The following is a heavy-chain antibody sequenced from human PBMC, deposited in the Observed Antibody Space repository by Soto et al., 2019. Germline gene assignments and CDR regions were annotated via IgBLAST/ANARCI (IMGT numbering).Heavy chain of an antibody. CDR1: GFTFSSYD. V-gene: IGHV3-23*01. CDR3: AKVKEVAAITLLDY. J-gene: IGHJ4*02. D-gene: IGHD1-26*01. Sequence: EVQLLESGGGLVQPGGSLRLSCAASGFTFSSYDMSWVRQAPGKGLEWVSSISGSGGSTYYADSVKGRFTISRDNYKTTHYLQMHSLRPEDTAVYYCAKVKEVAAITLLDYWGQGTLVTVSS. CDR2: ISGSGGST.